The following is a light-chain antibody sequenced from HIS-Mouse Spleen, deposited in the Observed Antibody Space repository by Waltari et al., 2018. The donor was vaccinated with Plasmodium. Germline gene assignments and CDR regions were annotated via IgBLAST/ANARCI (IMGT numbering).Light chain of an antibody. CDR3: CSYAGSYTLV. V-gene: IGLV2-11*01. J-gene: IGLJ2*01. CDR2: DVS. Sequence: QSALTQPRSVSGSPGQSVPISCTATSSDVGGYNYVSWYQQHPGKAPKLMMYDVSKRPSGVPDRFSGSKSGNTASLTISGLQAEDEADYYCCSYAGSYTLVFGGGTKLTVL. CDR1: SSDVGGYNY.